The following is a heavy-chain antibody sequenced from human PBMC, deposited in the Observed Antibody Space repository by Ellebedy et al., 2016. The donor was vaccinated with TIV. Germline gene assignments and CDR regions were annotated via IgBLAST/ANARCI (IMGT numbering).Heavy chain of an antibody. CDR3: TRGTGYRLDY. V-gene: IGHV3-48*02. J-gene: IGHJ4*02. Sequence: GESLKISCAASGFTFSSYSMNWVRQAPGMGLEWVSSTGSSGTVIYYADSVKGRFTISRDNAKSSLYLQMSSLRDEDTAVYYCTRGTGYRLDYWGQGTLVTVSS. CDR1: GFTFSSYS. D-gene: IGHD6-25*01. CDR2: TGSSGTVI.